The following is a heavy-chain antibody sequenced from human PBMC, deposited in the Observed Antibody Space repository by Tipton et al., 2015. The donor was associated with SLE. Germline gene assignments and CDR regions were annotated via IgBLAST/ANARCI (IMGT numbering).Heavy chain of an antibody. V-gene: IGHV4-34*01. CDR3: ARVGFWSGYSIDYFDY. J-gene: IGHJ4*02. CDR2: INHSGRT. Sequence: TLSLTCAVYGGSVSGHYWSWIRQPPGKGLEWIGEINHSGRTNYNPSLKSRVTISVDTSKNQFSLKLSSVTAADTAVYYCARVGFWSGYSIDYFDYWGQGTLVTVSS. CDR1: GGSVSGHY. D-gene: IGHD3-3*01.